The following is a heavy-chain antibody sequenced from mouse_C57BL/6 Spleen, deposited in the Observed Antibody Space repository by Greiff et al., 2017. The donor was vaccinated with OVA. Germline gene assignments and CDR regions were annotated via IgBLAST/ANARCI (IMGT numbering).Heavy chain of an antibody. V-gene: IGHV1-72*01. CDR1: GYTFTSYW. D-gene: IGHD1-1*01. CDR3: AREGYYGSKDD. J-gene: IGHJ2*01. Sequence: QVQLQQSGAELVKPGASVKLSCKASGYTFTSYWMHWVKQRPGRGLEWIGRIDTNSGGTKYNEKFKSKATLTVGKPSSTAFMQLSSLTSEDAAVYYCAREGYYGSKDDWGQGTTLTVSS. CDR2: IDTNSGGT.